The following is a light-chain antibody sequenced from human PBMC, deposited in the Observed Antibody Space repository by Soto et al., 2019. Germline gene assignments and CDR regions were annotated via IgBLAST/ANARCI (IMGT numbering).Light chain of an antibody. CDR3: QQYGNAPYT. V-gene: IGKV3-20*01. CDR2: GAS. CDR1: QSIGISS. J-gene: IGKJ2*01. Sequence: EIVLTQSPGTLSLSPGGRAPPSCRARQSIGISSSDWYHHKPGQTPRLLIYGASNRATGVPDRFKGSGSGTDFTHIISGLEPEDFGVYYCQQYGNAPYTFGQGTKVDI.